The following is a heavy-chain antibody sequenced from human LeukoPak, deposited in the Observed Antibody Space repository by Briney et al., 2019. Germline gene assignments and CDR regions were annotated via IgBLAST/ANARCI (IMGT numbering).Heavy chain of an antibody. CDR1: GYTFTSYD. J-gene: IGHJ3*02. Sequence: GASVKVSCKASGYTFTSYDINWVRQATGQGLEWMGWTNPNSGNTGYAQKFQGRVTITRNTSISTAYMELSSLRSEDTAVYYCVAENWNYVRAFDIWGQGTMVTVSS. D-gene: IGHD1-7*01. CDR3: VAENWNYVRAFDI. CDR2: TNPNSGNT. V-gene: IGHV1-8*03.